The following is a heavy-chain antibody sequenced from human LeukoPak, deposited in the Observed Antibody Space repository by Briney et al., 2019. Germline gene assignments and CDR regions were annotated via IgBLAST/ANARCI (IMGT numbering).Heavy chain of an antibody. CDR3: ARKAAGTSCDY. D-gene: IGHD6-13*01. CDR2: IYYSGST. Sequence: SETLSLTCTVSGGSISSYYWSWIRQPPGKGLEWIGYIYYSGSTNYNPSLKSRVTISVDTSKNQFSLKLSSVTAADTAVYYCARKAAGTSCDYWGQGTLVTVSS. V-gene: IGHV4-59*12. J-gene: IGHJ4*02. CDR1: GGSISSYY.